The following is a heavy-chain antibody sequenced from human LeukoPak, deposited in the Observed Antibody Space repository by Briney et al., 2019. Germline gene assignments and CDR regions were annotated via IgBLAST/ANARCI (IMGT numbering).Heavy chain of an antibody. Sequence: SETLSLTCTVSGYSITSAYYWGWIRQPPGKGLEWIGSFFLKGSTYYNPSLKSRVTISVDTSKNQFSLTLSSVTAADTAVYYCARDRDDILTGYSAWAFDIWGQGTMVTVSS. D-gene: IGHD3-9*01. CDR3: ARDRDDILTGYSAWAFDI. V-gene: IGHV4-38-2*02. J-gene: IGHJ3*02. CDR2: FFLKGST. CDR1: GYSITSAYY.